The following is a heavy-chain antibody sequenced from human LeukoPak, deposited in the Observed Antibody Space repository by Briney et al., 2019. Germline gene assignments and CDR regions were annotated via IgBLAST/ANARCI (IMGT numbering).Heavy chain of an antibody. CDR2: INHSGST. V-gene: IGHV4-34*01. J-gene: IGHJ1*01. CDR3: ARARYCSSTSCYTTSEYFQH. CDR1: GGSFSGYY. Sequence: SETLSLTCAVYGGSFSGYYWSWIRQPPGKGLEWIGEINHSGSTNYNPSLKSRVTISVDTSKNQFSLKLSPVTAADTAVYYCARARYCSSTSCYTTSEYFQHWGQGTLVTVSS. D-gene: IGHD2-2*02.